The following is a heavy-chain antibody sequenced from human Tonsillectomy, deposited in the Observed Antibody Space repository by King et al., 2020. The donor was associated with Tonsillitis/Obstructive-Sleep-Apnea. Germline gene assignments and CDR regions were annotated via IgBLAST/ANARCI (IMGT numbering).Heavy chain of an antibody. CDR3: ARAYYDFWSGYYGTYYYYYMDV. Sequence: ITLKESGPTLVKPTQTLTLTCTFSGFSLSTSGVGVGWIRQPPGKALEWLALIYWVDDKRYSPSLKSRLTITKDTSKNQVVLTMTNMDPVDTATYYCARAYYDFWSGYYGTYYYYYMDVWGKGTTVTVSS. D-gene: IGHD3-3*01. V-gene: IGHV2-5*02. CDR2: IYWVDDK. CDR1: GFSLSTSGVG. J-gene: IGHJ6*03.